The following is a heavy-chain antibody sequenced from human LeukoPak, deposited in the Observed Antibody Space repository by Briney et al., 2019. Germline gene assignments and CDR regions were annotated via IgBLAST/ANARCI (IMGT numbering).Heavy chain of an antibody. J-gene: IGHJ6*02. CDR2: IYSGSST. CDR3: ARATGYSYSYNYYYGMDV. V-gene: IGHV3-66*01. CDR1: GFTVSSNY. Sequence: PGGSLRLSCAASGFTVSSNYMNWVRQAPGKGLEWVSVIYSGSSTYYADSVKGRFTISRDSPKNTLYLQMNSLRAEDTAVYYCARATGYSYSYNYYYGMDVWGQGTTVTVSS. D-gene: IGHD5-18*01.